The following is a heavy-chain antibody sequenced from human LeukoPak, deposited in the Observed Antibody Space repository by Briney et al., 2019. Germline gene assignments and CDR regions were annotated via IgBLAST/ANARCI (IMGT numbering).Heavy chain of an antibody. V-gene: IGHV3-7*01. CDR1: GFTFSSYW. J-gene: IGHJ4*02. Sequence: GGSLRLSCAASGFTFSSYWMSWVRQAPGKGLEWVANIKQDGSEKYYVDSVKGRFTISRDNAKNSLYLQMNSLRAEDTAVYYCARVRWIPPVAPPDFDYWGQGTLVTVSS. D-gene: IGHD6-19*01. CDR3: ARVRWIPPVAPPDFDY. CDR2: IKQDGSEK.